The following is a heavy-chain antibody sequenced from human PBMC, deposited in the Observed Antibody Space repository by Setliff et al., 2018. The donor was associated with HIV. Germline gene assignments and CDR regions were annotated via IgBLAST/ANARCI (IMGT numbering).Heavy chain of an antibody. J-gene: IGHJ3*02. Sequence: GSLRLSCAASGFTFSNYEMSWVRQAPGKGPEWVSSISSSSSYIYYADSVKGRFTISRDNAKNSLYLQMNSLRAEDTAVYYCARDRPRGGGSLDAFDIWGQGTMVTVSS. CDR1: GFTFSNYE. D-gene: IGHD1-26*01. CDR3: ARDRPRGGGSLDAFDI. CDR2: ISSSSSYI. V-gene: IGHV3-21*01.